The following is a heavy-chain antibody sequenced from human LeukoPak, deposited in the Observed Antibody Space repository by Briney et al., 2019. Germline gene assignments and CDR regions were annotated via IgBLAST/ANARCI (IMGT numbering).Heavy chain of an antibody. V-gene: IGHV3-49*04. CDR1: GFTFRDYA. J-gene: IGHJ4*02. CDR2: IRSNNYGGTT. D-gene: IGHD6-13*01. Sequence: PGGSLRLSGTASGFTFRDYAMSWVRQAPGKGLEWVGFIRSNNYGGTTEYAASVKGRFTISRDDSDSIAYLQMNSLKTEDTAVYYCTRGAKAAAGLCDYWGQGTLVTVSS. CDR3: TRGAKAAAGLCDY.